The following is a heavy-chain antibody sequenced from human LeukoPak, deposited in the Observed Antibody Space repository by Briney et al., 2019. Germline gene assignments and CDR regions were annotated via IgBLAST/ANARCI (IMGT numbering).Heavy chain of an antibody. V-gene: IGHV4-4*07. CDR2: IYSSGSV. J-gene: IGHJ5*01. CDR1: GASIRGSY. CDR3: ARSNGFAAIDS. Sequence: SETLSLTCTVSGASIRGSYWSWIRQPAGRGLEWIGRIYSSGSVNYNPSLKSRVTMLIDTSKNQFSLKMNSVTAADTAVYYCARSNGFAAIDSWAHGIMVTVSS. D-gene: IGHD2-8*01.